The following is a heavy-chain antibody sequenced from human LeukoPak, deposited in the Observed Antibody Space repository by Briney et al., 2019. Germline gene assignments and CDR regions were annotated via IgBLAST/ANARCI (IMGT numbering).Heavy chain of an antibody. CDR2: INHSGGT. CDR1: GGSFSGYY. Sequence: SETLSLTCAVYGGSFSGYYWSWIRQPPGKGLEWIGEINHSGGTNYNPSLKSRVTISVDTSKNQFSLKLSSVTAADTAVYYCAGGGPPQLTRVDYWGQGTLVTVSS. CDR3: AGGGPPQLTRVDY. V-gene: IGHV4-34*01. D-gene: IGHD1-1*01. J-gene: IGHJ4*02.